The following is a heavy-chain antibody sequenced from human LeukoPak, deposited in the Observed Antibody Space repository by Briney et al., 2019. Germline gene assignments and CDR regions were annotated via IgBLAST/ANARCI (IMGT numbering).Heavy chain of an antibody. V-gene: IGHV3-30*18. Sequence: PGGSLTLSCAGSGFTFRDAWMSWVRQAPGKGLEWVAVISYDGSNEYYADSVKGRFTISRDNSKSTLYLQMNSLRAEDTAVYYCAKDYYGSETYYTLDCWGQGTLVTVPS. J-gene: IGHJ4*02. D-gene: IGHD3-10*01. CDR1: GFTFRDAW. CDR3: AKDYYGSETYYTLDC. CDR2: ISYDGSNE.